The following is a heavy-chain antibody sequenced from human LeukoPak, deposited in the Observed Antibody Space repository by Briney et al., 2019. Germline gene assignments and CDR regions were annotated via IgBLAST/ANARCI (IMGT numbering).Heavy chain of an antibody. Sequence: GASVKVSCKASGYTFTSYYMHWVRQAPGQGLEWMGIINPSGGSTSYAQKFQGRVTMTRDTSTSTVYMELSSLRSEDTAVYYCAREVYYDSSGNYYYYGMDVWGQGTTVTVSS. V-gene: IGHV1-46*01. D-gene: IGHD3-22*01. CDR1: GYTFTSYY. J-gene: IGHJ6*02. CDR3: AREVYYDSSGNYYYYGMDV. CDR2: INPSGGST.